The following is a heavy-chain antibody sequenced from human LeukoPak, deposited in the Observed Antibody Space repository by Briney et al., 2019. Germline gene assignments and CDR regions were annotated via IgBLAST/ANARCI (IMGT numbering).Heavy chain of an antibody. CDR2: IVEDGSET. J-gene: IGHJ4*02. CDR3: ARDPTRRFDL. CDR1: GFTFSSYW. Sequence: GGSLRLSCATSGFTFSSYWMTWLRQAPGKGLEWVASIVEDGSETYYLDSVKGRFTFSRDNAKNSLYLQMNSLRGEDTAVYYWARDPTRRFDLWGQGTLVTVSS. V-gene: IGHV3-7*01.